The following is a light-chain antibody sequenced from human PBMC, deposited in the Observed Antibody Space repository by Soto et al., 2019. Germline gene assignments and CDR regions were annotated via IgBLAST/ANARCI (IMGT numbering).Light chain of an antibody. V-gene: IGKV1-39*01. CDR3: QQSYTLSPLT. CDR2: AAS. J-gene: IGKJ4*01. CDR1: QSISNY. Sequence: IQMNQSPSPLSAFVGEKGNITCRANQSISNYLNWYQHKPGKAPKVLISAASNLQSGVPSRFSGSGSGTVFTPTISSLQPEDFATYFCQQSYTLSPLTFGGGTKVDIK.